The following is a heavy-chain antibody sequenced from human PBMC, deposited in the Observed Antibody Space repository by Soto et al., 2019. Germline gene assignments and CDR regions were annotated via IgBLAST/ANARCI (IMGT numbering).Heavy chain of an antibody. CDR2: ISDSGSRT. CDR1: GFTFSTYA. V-gene: IGHV3-23*01. CDR3: AKLCKTYNYGCYDY. J-gene: IGHJ4*02. Sequence: GGSLRLSCTASGFTFSTYAMGWVRQAPGKGLEWVSTISDSGSRTSYADSVKGPFSISRDNSKSTLYLQMTSLRAEDTAIYYCAKLCKTYNYGCYDYWGQGT. D-gene: IGHD3-16*01.